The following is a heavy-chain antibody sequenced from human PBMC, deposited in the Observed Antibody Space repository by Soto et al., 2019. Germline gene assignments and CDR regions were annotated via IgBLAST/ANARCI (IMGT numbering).Heavy chain of an antibody. Sequence: QVHLVQSGAEVKKPGASVKVSCQGSGYAFTTYGITWVRQAPGQGLEGMGWISAHNGNTNYAQKLQGGVNVTRDTSTRAACMERRSLRYDDTALDACARGRDGASRGQGALVTVSS. CDR3: ARGRDGAS. V-gene: IGHV1-18*01. CDR1: GYAFTTYG. CDR2: ISAHNGNT. D-gene: IGHD3-10*01. J-gene: IGHJ5*01.